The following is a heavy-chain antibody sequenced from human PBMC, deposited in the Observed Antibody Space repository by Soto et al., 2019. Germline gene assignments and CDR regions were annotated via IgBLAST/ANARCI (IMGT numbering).Heavy chain of an antibody. CDR1: GFTFSSYW. CDR3: ARGGQCSSTSCYTSRSAFDS. J-gene: IGHJ3*02. D-gene: IGHD2-2*02. CDR2: IKQDGSEK. V-gene: IGHV3-7*01. Sequence: EVQLVESGGGLVQPGGSLRLSCAASGFTFSSYWMSWVRQAPGKGLEWVANIKQDGSEKYYVDSVKGRFTISRDKAKNSLYLQVNSLRAEDTAVYYCARGGQCSSTSCYTSRSAFDSWGQGKMVNVSS.